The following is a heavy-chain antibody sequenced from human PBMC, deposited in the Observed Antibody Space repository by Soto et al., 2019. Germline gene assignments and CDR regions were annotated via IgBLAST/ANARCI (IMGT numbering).Heavy chain of an antibody. D-gene: IGHD6-19*01. J-gene: IGHJ6*02. CDR3: ARRSWYCSGWYSPSGYYNYGIDV. Sequence: GESLKISCRTSGYSFTTYWIAWGRQMPGKGLERFWFFCPGGSGPLYVPSFQGHVTISADKSISTADLQWSSLRASDTAMYYCARRSWYCSGWYSPSGYYNYGIDVWGQGTKDTDSS. V-gene: IGHV5-51*01. CDR2: FCPGGSGP. CDR1: GYSFTTYW.